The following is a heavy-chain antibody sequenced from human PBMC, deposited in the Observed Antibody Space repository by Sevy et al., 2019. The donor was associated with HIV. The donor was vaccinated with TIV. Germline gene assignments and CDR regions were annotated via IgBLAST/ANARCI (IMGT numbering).Heavy chain of an antibody. CDR1: GGSISSSSYY. Sequence: SETLSLTCTVSGGSISSSSYYWGWIRQPPGKGLEWIGSIYYSGSTEYNPSLKSRVTISVDTSKNQFSLKLSSVTAADTAVYYCASLHLGYCSGGSCYHFDYWGQGTLVTVSS. CDR2: IYYSGST. D-gene: IGHD2-15*01. V-gene: IGHV4-39*01. J-gene: IGHJ4*02. CDR3: ASLHLGYCSGGSCYHFDY.